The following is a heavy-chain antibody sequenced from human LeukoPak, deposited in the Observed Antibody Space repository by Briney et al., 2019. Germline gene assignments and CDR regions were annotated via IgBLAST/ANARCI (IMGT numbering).Heavy chain of an antibody. J-gene: IGHJ4*02. V-gene: IGHV3-9*01. CDR1: GFSLDDYA. D-gene: IGHD2-2*01. CDR2: ISWNSGSI. Sequence: PGGSLRLSCAASGFSLDDYAMHWVRQAPGKGLEWVSGISWNSGSIGYADSVKGRFTISRDNGKNSLFLQMNSLRAEDTALYYCAKDMGVAIVPAAMGIDSWGQGTLVTVSS. CDR3: AKDMGVAIVPAAMGIDS.